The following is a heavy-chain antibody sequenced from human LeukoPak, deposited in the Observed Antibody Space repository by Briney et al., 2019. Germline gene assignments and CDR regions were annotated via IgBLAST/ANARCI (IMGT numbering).Heavy chain of an antibody. D-gene: IGHD3-22*01. V-gene: IGHV3-48*04. J-gene: IGHJ3*02. CDR2: ISSSSTI. Sequence: PGGSLRLSCAASGFTFSSYSMNWVRQAPGKGLEWVSYISSSSTIYYADSVKGRFTISRDNAKNSLYLQMNSLRAEDTAVYYCARDLPGSSGYYYSGAFDIWGQGTMVTVSS. CDR3: ARDLPGSSGYYYSGAFDI. CDR1: GFTFSSYS.